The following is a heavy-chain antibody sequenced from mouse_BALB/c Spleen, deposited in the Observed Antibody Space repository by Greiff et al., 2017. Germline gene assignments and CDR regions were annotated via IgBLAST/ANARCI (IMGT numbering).Heavy chain of an antibody. V-gene: IGHV5-12-1*01. Sequence: DVKLVESGGGLVKPGGSLKLSCAASGFAFSSYDMSWVRQTPEKRLEWVAYISSGGGSTYYPDTVKGRFTISRDNAKNTLYLQMSSLKSEDTAMYYCARHPYYYFDYWGQGTTLTVSS. CDR2: ISSGGGST. J-gene: IGHJ2*01. CDR3: ARHPYYYFDY. CDR1: GFAFSSYD. D-gene: IGHD6-5*01.